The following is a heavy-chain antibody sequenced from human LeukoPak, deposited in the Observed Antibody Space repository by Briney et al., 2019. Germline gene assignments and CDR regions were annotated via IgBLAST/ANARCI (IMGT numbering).Heavy chain of an antibody. CDR3: ARNRVRSGWYSAFDI. D-gene: IGHD6-19*01. Sequence: SETLSLTCTVSGGSISSDYWSWIRQPPGKGLEWIGFIYYSGSTNYNPSLKSRVTISVDTSKNQFSLKLSSVTAADTAVYYCARNRVRSGWYSAFDIWGQGTMVTVSS. CDR1: GGSISSDY. CDR2: IYYSGST. V-gene: IGHV4-59*01. J-gene: IGHJ3*02.